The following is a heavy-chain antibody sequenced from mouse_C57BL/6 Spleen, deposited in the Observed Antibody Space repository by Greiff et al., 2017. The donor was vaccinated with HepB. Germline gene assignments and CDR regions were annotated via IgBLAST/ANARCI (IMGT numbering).Heavy chain of an antibody. CDR1: GYTFTSYW. J-gene: IGHJ4*01. V-gene: IGHV1-61*01. D-gene: IGHD1-1*01. CDR2: IYPSDSET. CDR3: ARKGVYYYGSSYDYYAMDY. Sequence: QVQLQQPGAELVRPGSSVKLSCKASGYTFTSYWMDWVKQRPGQGLEWIGNIYPSDSETHYNQKFKDKATLTVDKSSSTAYMQLSSLTSEYSAVYYCARKGVYYYGSSYDYYAMDYWGQGTSVTVSS.